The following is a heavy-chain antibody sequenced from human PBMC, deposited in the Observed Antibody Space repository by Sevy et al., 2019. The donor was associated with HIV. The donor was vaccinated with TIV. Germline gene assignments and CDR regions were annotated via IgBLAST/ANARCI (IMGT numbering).Heavy chain of an antibody. J-gene: IGHJ1*01. CDR2: IIPILGIA. CDR1: GGTFSSYS. D-gene: IGHD3-22*01. CDR3: ASDHDYYDSSNYYLPTEYFQH. V-gene: IGHV1-69*04. Sequence: ASVKVSCKASGGTFSSYSISWVRQAPGQGLEWMGRIIPILGIANYAQKFQGSVTITADKSTSTAYMDLSSLRSEDTAVYYCASDHDYYDSSNYYLPTEYFQHWGQGTLVTVSS.